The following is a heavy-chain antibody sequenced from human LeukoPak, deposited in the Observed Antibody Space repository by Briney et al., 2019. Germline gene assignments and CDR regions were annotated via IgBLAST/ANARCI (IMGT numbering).Heavy chain of an antibody. Sequence: GGSLRLSCAASGFTFSSYSMNWVRQAPGKGLEWVAVISYDGSNKYYADSVKGRFTISRDNSKNTLYLQMNSLRAEDTAVYYCAKDRSGSYLNWFDPWGQGTLVTVSS. D-gene: IGHD1-26*01. CDR3: AKDRSGSYLNWFDP. V-gene: IGHV3-30*18. CDR2: ISYDGSNK. J-gene: IGHJ5*02. CDR1: GFTFSSYS.